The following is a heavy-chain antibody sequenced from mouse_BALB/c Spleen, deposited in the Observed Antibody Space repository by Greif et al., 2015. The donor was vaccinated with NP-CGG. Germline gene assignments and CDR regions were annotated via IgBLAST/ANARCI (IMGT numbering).Heavy chain of an antibody. J-gene: IGHJ4*01. CDR2: IWAGGST. CDR3: ARGGGNSYYAMDY. Sequence: VQLQQSGPGLVAPSQSLSITCTVSGFSLTSYGVHWVRQPPGKGLEWLGVIWAGGSTNYNSALMSRLSISKDNSKSQVFLKMNSLQTDDTAVYYCARGGGNSYYAMDYWGQGTSVTVSS. D-gene: IGHD2-1*01. CDR1: GFSLTSYG. V-gene: IGHV2-9*02.